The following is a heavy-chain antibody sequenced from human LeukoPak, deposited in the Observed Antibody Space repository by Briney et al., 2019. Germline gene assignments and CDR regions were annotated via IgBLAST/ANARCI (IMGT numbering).Heavy chain of an antibody. CDR2: ISGSSSYI. V-gene: IGHV3-21*01. J-gene: IGHJ6*03. CDR1: GFTFSSYS. D-gene: IGHD5-24*01. Sequence: PGGSLRLSCAASGFTFSSYSMNWIRQAPGKGLEWVSSISGSSSYIYYADSVKGRFTISRDNVKKSLYLQMNSLRAKDTDVYCCARGGRKSRGVEIVRKKETGYYYYMDVWGKGTTVTVSS. CDR3: ARGGRKSRGVEIVRKKETGYYYYMDV.